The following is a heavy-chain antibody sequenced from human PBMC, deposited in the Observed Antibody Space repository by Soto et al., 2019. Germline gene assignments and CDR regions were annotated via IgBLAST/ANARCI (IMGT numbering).Heavy chain of an antibody. CDR1: GGTFSSYT. V-gene: IGHV1-69*04. CDR2: IIPILGIA. J-gene: IGHJ3*02. CDR3: AREGVDGGNAFDI. D-gene: IGHD2-15*01. Sequence: ASVKVSCKASGGTFSSYTISWVRQAPGQGLEWMGRIIPILGIANYAQKFQGRVTITADKSTSTAYMELSSLRSEDTAVYYWAREGVDGGNAFDIWGQGTMVTVSS.